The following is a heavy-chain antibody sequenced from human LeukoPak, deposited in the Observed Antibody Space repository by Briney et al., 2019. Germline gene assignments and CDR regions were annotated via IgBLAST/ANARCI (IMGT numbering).Heavy chain of an antibody. D-gene: IGHD3-22*01. CDR2: IRYDETNK. V-gene: IGHV3-30*02. CDR1: GFTFSSYG. J-gene: IGHJ4*02. CDR3: AKDIHPYYDSSGWCYFDY. Sequence: GGSLRLSCAASGFTFSSYGMHWVRQAPGKGLEWVAFIRYDETNKYYADSVKGLFTISRDNSKNTLYLQMNSLRAEDTAMYYCAKDIHPYYDSSGWCYFDYWGQGTLVTVSS.